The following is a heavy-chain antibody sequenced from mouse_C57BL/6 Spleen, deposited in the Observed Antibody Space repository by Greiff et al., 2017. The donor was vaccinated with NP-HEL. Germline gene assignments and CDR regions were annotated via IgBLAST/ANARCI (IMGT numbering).Heavy chain of an antibody. CDR2: IDPSDSYT. CDR3: ARWDYAFDY. CDR1: GYTFTSYW. J-gene: IGHJ2*01. Sequence: VQLQQPGAELVMPGASVKLSCKASGYTFTSYWMHWVKQRPGQGLEWIGEIDPSDSYTNYNQKFKGKSTLTVDKSSSTAYMQLSSLTSEDSAVYYCARWDYAFDYWGQGTTLTVSS. D-gene: IGHD2-4*01. V-gene: IGHV1-69*01.